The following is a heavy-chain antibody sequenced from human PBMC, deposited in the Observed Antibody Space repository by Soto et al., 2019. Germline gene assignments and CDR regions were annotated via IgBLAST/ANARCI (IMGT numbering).Heavy chain of an antibody. D-gene: IGHD3-9*01. CDR3: ATGPTRSRYFDWLRNYWYFDL. Sequence: QVQLVQSGAEVKKPGASVKVSCKVSGHTLTELSMHWVRQAPGKGLEWMGGFDPEDGETIYAQKFQGRVTMTEDTSTDTAYMELSSLRSEDTAVYYCATGPTRSRYFDWLRNYWYFDLWGRGTLVTVSS. CDR1: GHTLTELS. J-gene: IGHJ2*01. V-gene: IGHV1-24*01. CDR2: FDPEDGET.